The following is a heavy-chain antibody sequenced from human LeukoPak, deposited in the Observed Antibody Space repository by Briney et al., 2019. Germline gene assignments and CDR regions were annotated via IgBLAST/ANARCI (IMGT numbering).Heavy chain of an antibody. CDR3: AKASLVLRYFDWLLPPDY. J-gene: IGHJ4*02. CDR2: ISWNSGSI. V-gene: IGHV3-9*01. CDR1: GFTFDDYA. Sequence: PGRSLRLPCAASGFTFDDYAMHWVRQAPGKGLEWVSGISWNSGSIGYADSVKGRFTISRDNAKNSLYLQMNSLRAEDTALYYCAKASLVLRYFDWLLPPDYWGQGTLVTVSS. D-gene: IGHD3-9*01.